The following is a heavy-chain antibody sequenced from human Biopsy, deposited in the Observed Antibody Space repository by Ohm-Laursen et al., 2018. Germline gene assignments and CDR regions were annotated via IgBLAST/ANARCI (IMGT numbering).Heavy chain of an antibody. CDR3: ARAAFGPFDS. J-gene: IGHJ4*02. Sequence: GTLSLTCTVSGGSISGSSWSWIRQAPGKGLEWIGYISYSRDTNYNPSLKSRITISVDTSKNQFSLRLSSVAAADTAVYYCARAAFGPFDSWGQGALVTVSS. CDR1: GGSISGSS. V-gene: IGHV4-59*12. D-gene: IGHD3-16*01. CDR2: ISYSRDT.